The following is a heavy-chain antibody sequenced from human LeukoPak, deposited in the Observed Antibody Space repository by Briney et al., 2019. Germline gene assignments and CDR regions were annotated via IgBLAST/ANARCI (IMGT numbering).Heavy chain of an antibody. CDR2: TYYRSKWYN. D-gene: IGHD6-13*01. CDR3: AREEGYSSSWYGWFDP. CDR1: GDSVSSNSAA. V-gene: IGHV6-1*01. Sequence: SQTLSLTCAISGDSVSSNSAAWNWIRQSPSRGLEWLGRTYYRSKWYNDYAVSVKSRITINPDTSKNQFSLQLNSVTPEDTAVYYCAREEGYSSSWYGWFDPWGQGTLVTVSS. J-gene: IGHJ5*02.